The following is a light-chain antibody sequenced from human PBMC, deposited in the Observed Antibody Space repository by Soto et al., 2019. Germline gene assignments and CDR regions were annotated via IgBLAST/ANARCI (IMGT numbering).Light chain of an antibody. CDR1: SSDVGGYNY. J-gene: IGLJ1*01. Sequence: QSALTQPASVSGSPGQSITISCTGTSSDVGGYNYVSWYQQHPGKAPKLMIYDVSNRPSGVSNRFSGSKSGNTAXLTISGLQAEDEADYYCSSYTSSSSAVFGTGTKLTVL. V-gene: IGLV2-14*01. CDR2: DVS. CDR3: SSYTSSSSAV.